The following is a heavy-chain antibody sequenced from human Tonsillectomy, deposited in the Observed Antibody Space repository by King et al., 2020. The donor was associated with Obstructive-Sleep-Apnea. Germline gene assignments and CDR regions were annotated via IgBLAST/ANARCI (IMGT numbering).Heavy chain of an antibody. V-gene: IGHV3-30*02. CDR2: TRYDGGNK. Sequence: VQLVESGGGVVQPGGSLRLSCAASGFTFSNYGMHWVRQAPGKGLAWVAFTRYDGGNKNYADSVKGRFTISRENSKNTLYLQMNGLRAEDTGLYYCAKERRDHLVSNDAFDIWGHGTMVTVSS. J-gene: IGHJ3*02. CDR1: GFTFSNYG. D-gene: IGHD1-14*01. CDR3: AKERRDHLVSNDAFDI.